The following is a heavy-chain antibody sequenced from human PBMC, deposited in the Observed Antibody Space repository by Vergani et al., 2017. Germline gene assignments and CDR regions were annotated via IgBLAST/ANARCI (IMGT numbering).Heavy chain of an antibody. CDR2: VSGSSATP. CDR3: ARVAASGSYYYYYYYYMDV. CDR1: GFSFPGYA. Sequence: EVQLLESGGGLVQPGGSLRLSCEASGFSFPGYAMSWVRQAPGKGLEWVSSVSGSSATPYYADSVKGRFTISRDNSKNTLYLQMNSLRAEDTAVYYCARVAASGSYYYYYYYYMDVWGKGTTVTVSS. J-gene: IGHJ6*03. V-gene: IGHV3-23*01. D-gene: IGHD1-26*01.